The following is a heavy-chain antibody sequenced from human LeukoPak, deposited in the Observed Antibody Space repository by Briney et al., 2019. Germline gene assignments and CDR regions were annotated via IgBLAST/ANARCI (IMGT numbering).Heavy chain of an antibody. CDR3: ARVGHRGEDHFDY. D-gene: IGHD2-21*01. J-gene: IGHJ4*02. V-gene: IGHV1-18*04. CDR2: ISGYNGNT. Sequence: ASVKVSCKASGYTFTSYYMHWVRQAPGQGLEWMGWISGYNGNTNYAQKFQGRVTMTTDTSTTTAYMDVRSLRSDDTAVYYCARVGHRGEDHFDYWGQGTLVTVSS. CDR1: GYTFTSYY.